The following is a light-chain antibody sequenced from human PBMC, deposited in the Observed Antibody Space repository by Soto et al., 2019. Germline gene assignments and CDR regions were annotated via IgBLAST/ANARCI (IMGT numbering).Light chain of an antibody. J-gene: IGKJ1*01. CDR3: QQYDTYST. V-gene: IGKV1-5*03. Sequence: DIQMTQFPSTLSASVGDRVTITCRASQSIGSWLAWYQQKPGKAPKVLIYRASSLESGVPSRFSGSGSGTEFTLTISSLQPDDFATYYCQQYDTYSTFGQGTKVEIK. CDR1: QSIGSW. CDR2: RAS.